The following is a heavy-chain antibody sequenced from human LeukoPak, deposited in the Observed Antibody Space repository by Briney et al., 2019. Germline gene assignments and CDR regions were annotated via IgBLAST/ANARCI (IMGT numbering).Heavy chain of an antibody. D-gene: IGHD3-9*01. CDR3: ARGAPSGILSSPFDY. J-gene: IGHJ4*02. CDR1: GFTFSSYE. V-gene: IGHV3-48*03. Sequence: GGSLRLSCAASGFTFSSYEMNWVRQAPGKGLEWVSYISSSAGTIYYADSVKGRFTISRDNAKNSLYLQMNSLTAEDTAPYYCARGAPSGILSSPFDYWGQGTLVTVSS. CDR2: ISSSAGTI.